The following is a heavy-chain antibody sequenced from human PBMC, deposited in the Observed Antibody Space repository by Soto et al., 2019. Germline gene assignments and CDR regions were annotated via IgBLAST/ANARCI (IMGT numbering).Heavy chain of an antibody. Sequence: SGGSLRLSCAASGFTFSSYGMHWVRQAPGKGLEWVAVISYDGSNKYYADSVKGRFTISRDNSKNTLYLQMNSLRAEDTAVYYCAKDFRYCSGGSCTGASYYFDYWGQGTLVTVSS. CDR1: GFTFSSYG. J-gene: IGHJ4*02. V-gene: IGHV3-30*18. CDR2: ISYDGSNK. CDR3: AKDFRYCSGGSCTGASYYFDY. D-gene: IGHD2-15*01.